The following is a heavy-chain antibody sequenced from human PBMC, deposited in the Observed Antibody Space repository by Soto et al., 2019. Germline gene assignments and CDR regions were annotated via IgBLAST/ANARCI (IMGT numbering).Heavy chain of an antibody. J-gene: IGHJ6*02. CDR3: AREVATSLYYYYYYGMDV. D-gene: IGHD5-12*01. V-gene: IGHV3-74*01. CDR1: GFTFSSYW. Sequence: GGSLRLSCAASGFTFSSYWMHWVRQAPGKGLVWVSRINSDGSSTSYADSVKGRFTISRDNAKNTLYLQMNSLRAEDTAVYYCAREVATSLYYYYYYGMDVWGQGTTVTVTS. CDR2: INSDGSST.